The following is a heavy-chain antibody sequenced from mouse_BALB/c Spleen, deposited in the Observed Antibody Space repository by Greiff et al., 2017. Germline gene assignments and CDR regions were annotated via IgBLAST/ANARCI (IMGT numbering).Heavy chain of an antibody. CDR1: GYTFTSYW. CDR2: INPSNGRT. V-gene: IGHV1S81*02. D-gene: IGHD1-1*02. Sequence: VQLHQPGAELVKPGASVKLSCKASGYTFTSYWMHWVKQRPGQGLEWIGEINPSNGRTNYNEKFKSKATLTVDKSSNTAYMLLSSLTSEDSAVYYCARYGPYAMDYWGQGTSVTVSS. J-gene: IGHJ4*01. CDR3: ARYGPYAMDY.